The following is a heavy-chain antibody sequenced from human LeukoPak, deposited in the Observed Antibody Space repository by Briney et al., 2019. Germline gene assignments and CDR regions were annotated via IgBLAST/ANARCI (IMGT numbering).Heavy chain of an antibody. Sequence: KPSETLSLTCTVSGGSISSGGYYWSWIRQHPGKGLEWIGYIYYSGSTYYNPSLKSRVTISVDTSKNQFSLKLSSVTAADTAVYYCARDRAYVDTAMGRRDAFDIWGQGTMVTVSS. J-gene: IGHJ3*02. V-gene: IGHV4-31*03. CDR3: ARDRAYVDTAMGRRDAFDI. CDR2: IYYSGST. CDR1: GGSISSGGYY. D-gene: IGHD5-18*01.